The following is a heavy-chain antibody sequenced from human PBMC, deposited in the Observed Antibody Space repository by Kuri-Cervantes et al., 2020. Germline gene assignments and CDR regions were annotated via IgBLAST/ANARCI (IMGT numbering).Heavy chain of an antibody. J-gene: IGHJ6*02. CDR2: IISDGRSA. CDR1: GFTFSSYW. V-gene: IGHV3-74*03. D-gene: IGHD1-26*01. Sequence: GGSLRLSCAASGFTFSSYWMHWVRQVPGKGLVWVSRIISDGRSATYADSVRGRFTISRDNAKNTLYLQMNSLTAEDTAVYYCAKDIGQIYYYYYGMDVWGQGTTVTVSS. CDR3: AKDIGQIYYYYYGMDV.